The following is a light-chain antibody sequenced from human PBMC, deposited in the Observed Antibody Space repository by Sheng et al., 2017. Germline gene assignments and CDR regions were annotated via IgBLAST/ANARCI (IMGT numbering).Light chain of an antibody. CDR1: QGISTW. V-gene: IGKV1-12*01. CDR2: ATS. CDR3: QQVDDFPPT. Sequence: DIQMTQSPSSVSASVGDRVTIACRASQGISTWLAWYQQKPGKAPELLIYATSILQSGVPSRFSGSGFGTDFTLTISSLQPEDFATYYCQQVDDFPPTFGPGTKVDI. J-gene: IGKJ3*01.